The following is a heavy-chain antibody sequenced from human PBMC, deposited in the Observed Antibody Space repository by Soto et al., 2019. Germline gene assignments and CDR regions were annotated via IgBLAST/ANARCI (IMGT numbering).Heavy chain of an antibody. J-gene: IGHJ4*02. CDR3: AKGLDRASLDF. D-gene: IGHD1-1*01. CDR1: GFTFSTHT. Sequence: EVQLLESGGTLVQPGGSLRLSCVASGFTFSTHTMNWVRQAPGKGLEWVSRLTADSDDTSYADSIKGRFTISRDNSKNTLYLQMISLSAEDTAIYYCAKGLDRASLDFWGQGALVTVSS. CDR2: LTADSDDT. V-gene: IGHV3-23*01.